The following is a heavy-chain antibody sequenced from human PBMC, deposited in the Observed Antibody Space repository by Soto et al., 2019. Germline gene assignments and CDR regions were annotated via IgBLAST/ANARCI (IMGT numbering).Heavy chain of an antibody. CDR1: GYTFTGYY. D-gene: IGHD3-16*02. V-gene: IGHV1-2*04. Sequence: QVQLVQSGAEVKKPGASVKVSCKASGYTFTGYYMHWVRQAPGQGLEWMGWINPNSGGTNYAQKFQGWVTMTRDTSISTAYMELSRRRSDDTAVYYGARRGYDYVWGSYRYIGSFQHWGQGTLVTVSS. J-gene: IGHJ1*01. CDR3: ARRGYDYVWGSYRYIGSFQH. CDR2: INPNSGGT.